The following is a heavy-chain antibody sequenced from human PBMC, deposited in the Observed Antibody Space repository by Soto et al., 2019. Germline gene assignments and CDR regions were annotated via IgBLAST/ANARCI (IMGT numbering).Heavy chain of an antibody. CDR3: AQTLGLAVAGPGRFDL. CDR1: GGTFSSHA. D-gene: IGHD6-19*01. J-gene: IGHJ2*01. V-gene: IGHV1-69*12. Sequence: QVQLVQSGAEVKKPGSSVKVSCKASGGTFSSHAISWVRQAPGQGLEWTGGIIPIFGTANYAQKFQGRVTITADESTSTAYMELSSLRSEDTAVYYCAQTLGLAVAGPGRFDLWGRGTLVTVSS. CDR2: IIPIFGTA.